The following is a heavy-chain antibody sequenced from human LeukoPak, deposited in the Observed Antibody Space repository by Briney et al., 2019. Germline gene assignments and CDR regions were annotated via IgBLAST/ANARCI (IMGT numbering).Heavy chain of an antibody. CDR1: GYTFTSYG. CDR2: ISAYNGNT. V-gene: IGHV1-18*01. D-gene: IGHD2-2*01. J-gene: IGHJ6*02. CDR3: AKRPADCTSSSCPLINYYYYGMDV. Sequence: GASVKVSCKASGYTFTSYGISWVRQAPGQGLEWMGWISAYNGNTNYAQKLQGRVTMTTDTSTSTAYMELRSLRSDDTAVYYCAKRPADCTSSSCPLINYYYYGMDVWGQGTTVTVSS.